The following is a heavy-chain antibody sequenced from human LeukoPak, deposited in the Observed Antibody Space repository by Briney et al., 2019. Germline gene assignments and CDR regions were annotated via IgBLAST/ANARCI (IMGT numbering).Heavy chain of an antibody. Sequence: PSETLSLTCTVSGGSISSYYWSWIRQPPGKGLEWIGYIYYSGSTNYNPSLKSRVTISVDTSKNQFSLKLSSVTAADTAVYYCARYRYYDSSGYTSALDYWGQGTLVTVSS. CDR2: IYYSGST. CDR1: GGSISSYY. J-gene: IGHJ4*02. V-gene: IGHV4-59*08. D-gene: IGHD3-22*01. CDR3: ARYRYYDSSGYTSALDY.